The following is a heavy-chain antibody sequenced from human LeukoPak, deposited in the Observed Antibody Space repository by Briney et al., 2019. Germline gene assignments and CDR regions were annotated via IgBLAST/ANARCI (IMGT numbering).Heavy chain of an antibody. CDR2: IIPILGIA. CDR1: GGTFSSYD. CDR3: ACSGWYSHDDY. D-gene: IGHD6-19*01. Sequence: ASVKVSCKASGGTFSSYDISWVRQAPGQGLEWMGRIIPILGIANYAQKFQGRVTITADKSTSTAYMELSSLRSEDTAVYYCACSGWYSHDDYWGQGTLVTVSS. J-gene: IGHJ4*02. V-gene: IGHV1-69*04.